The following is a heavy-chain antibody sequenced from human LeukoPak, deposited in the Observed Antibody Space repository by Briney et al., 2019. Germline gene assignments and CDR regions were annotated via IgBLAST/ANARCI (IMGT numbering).Heavy chain of an antibody. CDR2: IKQDGSEK. CDR3: ARDRGYCSSTSCLWTYYYYGMDV. CDR1: GFTFSSYW. J-gene: IGHJ6*04. Sequence: GGSLRLSCAASGFTFSSYWMSWVRQAPGKGLEWVANIKQDGSEKYYVDSVKGRFTISRDNAKNSLYLQMNSLRAEDTAVYYYARDRGYCSSTSCLWTYYYYGMDVWGKGTTVTVSS. V-gene: IGHV3-7*01. D-gene: IGHD2-2*01.